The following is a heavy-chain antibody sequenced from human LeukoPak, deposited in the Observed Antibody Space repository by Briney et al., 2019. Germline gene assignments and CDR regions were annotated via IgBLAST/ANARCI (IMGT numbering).Heavy chain of an antibody. Sequence: ASVKVSCKASGYTSTGYYMHWVRQAPGQGLEWMGWINPNSGGTNYAQKFQGRVTMTRDTSISTAYMELSRLRSDDTAVYYCARVAHQYCSSTSCYTFWFDPWGQGTLVTVSS. J-gene: IGHJ5*02. V-gene: IGHV1-2*02. CDR3: ARVAHQYCSSTSCYTFWFDP. D-gene: IGHD2-2*02. CDR2: INPNSGGT. CDR1: GYTSTGYY.